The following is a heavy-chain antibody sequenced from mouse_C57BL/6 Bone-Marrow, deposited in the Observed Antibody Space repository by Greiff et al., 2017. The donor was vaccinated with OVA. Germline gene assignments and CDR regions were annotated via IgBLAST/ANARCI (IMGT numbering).Heavy chain of an antibody. CDR1: GFTFNTYA. CDR3: VRDRNWDGEWYFDY. V-gene: IGHV10-3*01. D-gene: IGHD4-1*01. Sequence: EVHLVESGGGLVQPKGSLKLSCAASGFTFNTYAMHWVRQAPGKGLEWVARIRSKSSNYATYYADSVKDRFTISRDDSQSMLYLQMNNLKTEDTAMYYCVRDRNWDGEWYFDYWGQGTTLTVSS. J-gene: IGHJ2*01. CDR2: IRSKSSNYAT.